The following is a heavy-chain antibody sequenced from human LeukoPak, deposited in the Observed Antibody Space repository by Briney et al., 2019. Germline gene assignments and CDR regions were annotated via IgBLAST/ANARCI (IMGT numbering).Heavy chain of an antibody. D-gene: IGHD2-8*02. CDR1: GGSIISSSYY. CDR2: IYYSGST. J-gene: IGHJ6*02. Sequence: SETLSLTCTVSGGSIISSSYYWGWIRQPPGKGLEWIGSIYYSGSTYYNPSLKSRVTISVDTSKNQFSLKLSSVTAADTAVYYCASLMVSPLYYYYGMDVWGQGTTVTVSS. V-gene: IGHV4-39*01. CDR3: ASLMVSPLYYYYGMDV.